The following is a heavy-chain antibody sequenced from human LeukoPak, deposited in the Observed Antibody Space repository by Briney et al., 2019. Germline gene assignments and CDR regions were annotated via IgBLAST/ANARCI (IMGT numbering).Heavy chain of an antibody. V-gene: IGHV3-9*01. CDR3: AKDLNEYSSSYAFDV. D-gene: IGHD6-6*01. J-gene: IGHJ3*01. CDR2: ISWNSGSI. CDR1: GFTFDDYA. Sequence: SLRLSCAASGFTFDDYATHWVRQAPGKGLEWVSGISWNSGSIGYADSVKGRLTISRDNAKNSLYLQMNSLRAEDTALYYCAKDLNEYSSSYAFDVWGQGTMVTVSS.